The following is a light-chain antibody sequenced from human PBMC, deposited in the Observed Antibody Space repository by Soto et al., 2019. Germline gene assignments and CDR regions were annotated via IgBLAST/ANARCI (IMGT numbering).Light chain of an antibody. J-gene: IGKJ1*01. V-gene: IGKV3-20*01. CDR1: QSISNNH. CDR2: GTS. Sequence: DILLTQSPGTLSLSPVERVSLSCSASQSISNNHLAWYQQPPGQAPRLLIHGTSNRATGLPNSFSGSGSGKDFPTTFRRLPHEDSAVYYRQYYGSSMTFGQGTKVDIK. CDR3: QYYGSSMT.